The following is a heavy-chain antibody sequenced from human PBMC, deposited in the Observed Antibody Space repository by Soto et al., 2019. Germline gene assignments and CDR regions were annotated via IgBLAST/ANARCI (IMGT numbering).Heavy chain of an antibody. Sequence: ASVKVSCKASGCTFTSYAMHWVRQAPGQRLEWMGWINAGNGNTKYSQKFQGRVTITRDISASTAYMELSSLRSEDTAVYYCARVWERPGHNWFDPWGQGTLVTVSS. CDR2: INAGNGNT. V-gene: IGHV1-3*01. D-gene: IGHD1-26*01. CDR1: GCTFTSYA. CDR3: ARVWERPGHNWFDP. J-gene: IGHJ5*02.